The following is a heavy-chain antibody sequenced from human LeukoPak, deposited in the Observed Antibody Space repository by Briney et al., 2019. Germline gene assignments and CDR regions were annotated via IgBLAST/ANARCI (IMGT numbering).Heavy chain of an antibody. V-gene: IGHV4-34*01. CDR3: AKGHRYSSSWYWSHWFDP. J-gene: IGHJ5*02. D-gene: IGHD6-13*01. Sequence: SETLSLTCAVYGGSFSDYYWTWIRQPPGKGLEWIGEINHSGSTNYNPSLKSRVTISVYTSKKQFFLRLSSVTAADTAVYYCAKGHRYSSSWYWSHWFDPWGQGTLVTVSS. CDR1: GGSFSDYY. CDR2: INHSGST.